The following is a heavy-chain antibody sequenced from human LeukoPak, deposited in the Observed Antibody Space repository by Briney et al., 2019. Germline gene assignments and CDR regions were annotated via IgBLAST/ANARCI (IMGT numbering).Heavy chain of an antibody. CDR3: ARVPTITFFDY. Sequence: SETLSLTCTVSGGSISTTSYYWGWIRQPPGKGLEWIGTIYYSGSTFYNPSLKSRVTISVDTSKNQFSLKLTSVTAADTAVYYCARVPTITFFDYWGQGTLVTVSS. J-gene: IGHJ4*02. V-gene: IGHV4-39*07. CDR1: GGSISTTSYY. CDR2: IYYSGST. D-gene: IGHD3-10*01.